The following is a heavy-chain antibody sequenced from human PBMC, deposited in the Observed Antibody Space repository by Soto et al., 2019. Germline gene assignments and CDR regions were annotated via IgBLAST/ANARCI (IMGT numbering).Heavy chain of an antibody. V-gene: IGHV4-30-2*01. D-gene: IGHD2-15*01. J-gene: IGHJ4*02. CDR2: IYHSGGT. Sequence: QLQLQESGSGLVKPSQTLSLTCAVSGGSISSGGYSWSWIRQPPGKGLEWIGYIYHSGGTYYNPSLKSRVTISVDRSKNQFSLKLSSVTAADTAVYYCAREVVAATHYFDYWGQGTLVTVSS. CDR3: AREVVAATHYFDY. CDR1: GGSISSGGYS.